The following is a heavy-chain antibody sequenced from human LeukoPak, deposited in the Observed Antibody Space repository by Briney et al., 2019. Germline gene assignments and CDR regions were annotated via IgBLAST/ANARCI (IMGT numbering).Heavy chain of an antibody. CDR2: INWNGDST. J-gene: IGHJ4*02. D-gene: IGHD3-22*01. V-gene: IGHV3-20*04. Sequence: GGSLRLSCAASGFSFDDYGLTWVRQAPGKGLEWVSGINWNGDSTDYADSVNGRFTISRDNAKNSLYLQMNSLRAEDTALYYCARDLRVVITGSFDSWGQGTLVTVSS. CDR3: ARDLRVVITGSFDS. CDR1: GFSFDDYG.